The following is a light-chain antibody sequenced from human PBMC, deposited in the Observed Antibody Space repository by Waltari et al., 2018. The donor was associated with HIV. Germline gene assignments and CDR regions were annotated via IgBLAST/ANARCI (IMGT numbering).Light chain of an antibody. CDR1: SSEVGGYNY. V-gene: IGLV2-14*01. CDR3: SSYTSSSTRV. Sequence: QSALTQPASVSGSPGQSITISCTGTSSEVGGYNYVPWYQQHPGKAPKLMIYEVSNRPSGVSNRFSGSKSGNTASLTISGLQAEDEADYYCSSYTSSSTRVFGGGTKLTVL. CDR2: EVS. J-gene: IGLJ2*01.